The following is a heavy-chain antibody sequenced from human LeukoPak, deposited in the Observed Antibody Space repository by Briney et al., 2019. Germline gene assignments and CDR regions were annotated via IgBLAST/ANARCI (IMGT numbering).Heavy chain of an antibody. CDR3: GRDALVGYLSFYYMDV. CDR1: GGPIISHY. D-gene: IGHD2-15*01. V-gene: IGHV4-59*11. Sequence: SETLSLTCTVSGGPIISHYWTWIRQSPVKGLEWIGDISNSGSTSYNPSLKSRVTISIDTSKNQFSLKLSSVTAADTAVYYCGRDALVGYLSFYYMDVWGKGTTVTVSS. J-gene: IGHJ6*03. CDR2: ISNSGST.